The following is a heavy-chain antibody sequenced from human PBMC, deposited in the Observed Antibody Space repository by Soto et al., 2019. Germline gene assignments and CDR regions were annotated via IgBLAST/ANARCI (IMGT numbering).Heavy chain of an antibody. V-gene: IGHV3-23*01. CDR3: AKARTMIVVGMKETPSYYGMDV. Sequence: GSLRLSCAASVFTFSSYAMSWVRQAPGKGLEWVSAISGSGGSTYYADSVKGRFTISRDNSKNTLYLQMNSLRAEDTAVYYCAKARTMIVVGMKETPSYYGMDVWGQGTTVTVSS. CDR2: ISGSGGST. D-gene: IGHD3-22*01. CDR1: VFTFSSYA. J-gene: IGHJ6*02.